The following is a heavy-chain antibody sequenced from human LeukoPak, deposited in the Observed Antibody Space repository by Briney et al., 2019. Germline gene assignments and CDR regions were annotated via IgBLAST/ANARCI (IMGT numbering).Heavy chain of an antibody. CDR3: ARERLSGSREGAFDI. J-gene: IGHJ3*02. D-gene: IGHD1-26*01. CDR2: ISSSSSTM. CDR1: GFTFSSYS. Sequence: GGSLRLSCAASGFTFSSYSMNWVRQAPGKGLEWVSYISSSSSTMYYADSVKGRFSISRDNAKKSLYLQMNSLRAEDTAVYYCARERLSGSREGAFDIWGQGTMVTVSS. V-gene: IGHV3-48*01.